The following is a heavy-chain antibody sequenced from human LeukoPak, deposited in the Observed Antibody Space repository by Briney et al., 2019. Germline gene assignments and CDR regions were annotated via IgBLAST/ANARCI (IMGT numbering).Heavy chain of an antibody. CDR1: GYTFTGYY. V-gene: IGHV1-2*02. CDR3: ARGRLAAAGPTGWFDP. J-gene: IGHJ5*02. CDR2: INPNSGGT. D-gene: IGHD6-13*01. Sequence: GASVTVSCKASGYTFTGYYMHWVRQAPGQGLEWMGWINPNSGGTNYAQKFQGRVTMTRDTSISTAYMELSRLRSDDTAVYYCARGRLAAAGPTGWFDPWGQGTLVTVSS.